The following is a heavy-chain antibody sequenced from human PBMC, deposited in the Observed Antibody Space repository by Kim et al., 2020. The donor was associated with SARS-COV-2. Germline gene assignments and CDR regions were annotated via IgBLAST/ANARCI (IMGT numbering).Heavy chain of an antibody. D-gene: IGHD4-4*01. CDR2: VNAANDET. CDR1: GYTFKSYP. V-gene: IGHV1-3*01. Sequence: ASVKVSCKAYGYTFKSYPIHWLRQAPGQRPEWMGWVNAANDETQYSQKFQGRVTITRDTSANTAYMELRRLTTKDTAIYYCARDMDPTDYDYWGQGTLVT. CDR3: ARDMDPTDYDY. J-gene: IGHJ4*02.